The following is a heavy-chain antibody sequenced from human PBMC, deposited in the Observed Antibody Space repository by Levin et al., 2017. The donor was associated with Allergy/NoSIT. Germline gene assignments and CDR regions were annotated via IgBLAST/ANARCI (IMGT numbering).Heavy chain of an antibody. CDR3: ARGGFTVTGFDY. Sequence: PSETLSLTCTVSGGSISNNYWSWIRQSPGMGLEYIGYVYYIGSTNYNPSLKSRVTISVDTSKSQFSLNLRSVTVADTAVYYCARGGFTVTGFDYWGQGNLVTVSS. CDR2: VYYIGST. D-gene: IGHD4-17*01. V-gene: IGHV4-59*01. J-gene: IGHJ4*02. CDR1: GGSISNNY.